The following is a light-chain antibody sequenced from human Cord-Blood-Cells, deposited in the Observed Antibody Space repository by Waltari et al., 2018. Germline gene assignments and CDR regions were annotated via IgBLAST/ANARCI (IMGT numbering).Light chain of an antibody. J-gene: IGLJ2*01. V-gene: IGLV3-19*01. CDR3: NARDSSGNHVV. CDR2: GKN. Sequence: SSELTPDPAVSVALGQTVRITCQGDSLRSYYASWYQQKPGQAPVLVIYGKNNRPSGIPDRFSGASQGNTASVTSTAAQAEDEADYYCNARDSSGNHVVFGGGTKLTVL. CDR1: SLRSYY.